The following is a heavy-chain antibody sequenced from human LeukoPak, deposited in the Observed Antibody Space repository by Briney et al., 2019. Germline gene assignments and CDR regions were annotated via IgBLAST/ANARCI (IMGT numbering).Heavy chain of an antibody. J-gene: IGHJ6*02. Sequence: GSLRLSCAASGFSLSSHWMTWVRQVPGRGPEWVANVNRDGSETYYLDSVKGRFTISKDNAKNSLYLQMNSLRAEDTALYYCARNNGMDVWGQGTTAIVSS. V-gene: IGHV3-7*03. CDR3: ARNNGMDV. CDR1: GFSLSSHW. CDR2: VNRDGSET.